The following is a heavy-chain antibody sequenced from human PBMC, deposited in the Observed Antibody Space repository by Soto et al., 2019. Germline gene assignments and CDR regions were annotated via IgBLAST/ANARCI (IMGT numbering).Heavy chain of an antibody. CDR1: GFTFSSYA. Sequence: PRGSLRLSCAASGFTFSSYAMHWVRQAPGKGLEWVAVISYDGSNKYYADSVKGRFTISRDNSKNTLYLQMNSLRAEDTAVYYCTPPASGAAADPFDYWGQGTLVTVSS. D-gene: IGHD6-13*01. J-gene: IGHJ4*02. V-gene: IGHV3-30-3*01. CDR2: ISYDGSNK. CDR3: TPPASGAAADPFDY.